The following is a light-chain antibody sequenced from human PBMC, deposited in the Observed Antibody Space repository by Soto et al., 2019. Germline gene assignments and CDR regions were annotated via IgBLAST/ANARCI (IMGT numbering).Light chain of an antibody. Sequence: EVVMTQSPATLSVFPGESATLSCGASQSVGSNLAWYQQRPGQAPRLLIYGASTRATDIPARFSGSGSGTEFTLTISSLQSEDFAVYYCQQYNKWPQGAFGQGTKVEIK. CDR1: QSVGSN. V-gene: IGKV3-15*01. J-gene: IGKJ1*01. CDR2: GAS. CDR3: QQYNKWPQGA.